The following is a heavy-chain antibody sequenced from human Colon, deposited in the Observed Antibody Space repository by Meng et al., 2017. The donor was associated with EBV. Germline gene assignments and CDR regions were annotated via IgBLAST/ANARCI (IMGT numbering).Heavy chain of an antibody. CDR2: IDAANGNT. CDR3: ARTGCSSSSCYDY. D-gene: IGHD2-2*01. Sequence: QGQLVQSGAEVKKPGASVKVSCKASGYTFTSYAMHWVRQAPGQRLEWMGWIDAANGNTKYPQKFQGRVTITRDTSASTVFMELSSLISEDTAVYYCARTGCSSSSCYDYWGQGTLVTVSS. J-gene: IGHJ4*02. V-gene: IGHV1-3*01. CDR1: GYTFTSYA.